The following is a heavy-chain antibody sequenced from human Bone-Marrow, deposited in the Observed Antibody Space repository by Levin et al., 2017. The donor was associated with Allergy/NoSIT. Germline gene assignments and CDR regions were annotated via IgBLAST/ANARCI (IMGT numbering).Heavy chain of an antibody. J-gene: IGHJ6*02. Sequence: ASVKVSCKVSGGTFGSYPISWVRQAPGQGLEWMGGIIPMLGASKNAQKFQGRVTITADESTGTGYMELSSLTSEDTAVYYCAKGTETATIFVGEDYFYYGMDVWGQGTAVTVSS. V-gene: IGHV1-69*13. D-gene: IGHD5-24*01. CDR2: IIPMLGAS. CDR1: GGTFGSYP. CDR3: AKGTETATIFVGEDYFYYGMDV.